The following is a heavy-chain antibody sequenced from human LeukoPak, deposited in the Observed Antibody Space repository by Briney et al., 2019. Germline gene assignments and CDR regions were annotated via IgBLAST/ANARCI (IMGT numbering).Heavy chain of an antibody. CDR3: ARDRGFCSSSTCYTAF. D-gene: IGHD2-2*02. CDR1: GGTFSSYA. CDR2: IIPIFGTA. J-gene: IGHJ4*02. V-gene: IGHV1-69*13. Sequence: SVKVSCKASGGTFSSYAISWVRQAPGQGLEWMGGIIPIFGTANYAQKFQGRVTITADESTSTAYMELSSLGSEDTAVYYCARDRGFCSSSTCYTAFWGQGTLVTVSS.